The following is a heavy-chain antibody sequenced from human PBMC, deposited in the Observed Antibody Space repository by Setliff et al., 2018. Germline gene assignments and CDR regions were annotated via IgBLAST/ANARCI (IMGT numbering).Heavy chain of an antibody. D-gene: IGHD1-7*01. J-gene: IGHJ4*02. V-gene: IGHV3-7*01. CDR2: IKQDGSEK. Sequence: GGSLRLSCAGSGFSFSIFWMSWVRQAPGKGLEWVATIKQDGSEKFYVDSVKGRFTISRDNAKNSLYLQMDSLRVEDTAVYYCARGSLSGTTHPSDYWGQGTLVTVSS. CDR3: ARGSLSGTTHPSDY. CDR1: GFSFSIFW.